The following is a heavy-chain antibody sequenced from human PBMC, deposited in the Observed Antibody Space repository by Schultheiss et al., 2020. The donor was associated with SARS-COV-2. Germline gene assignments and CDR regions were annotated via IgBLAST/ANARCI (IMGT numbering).Heavy chain of an antibody. CDR2: IKQDGSEK. J-gene: IGHJ4*02. Sequence: GESLKISCAASGFTFSSYAMHWVRQAPGKGLEWVANIKQDGSEKYYVDSVKGRFTISRDNAKNSLYLQMNSLRAEDTAVYYCARGLATPYLLMTTVTYVVDYWGQGTLGTVSS. CDR1: GFTFSSYA. D-gene: IGHD4-17*01. CDR3: ARGLATPYLLMTTVTYVVDY. V-gene: IGHV3-7*01.